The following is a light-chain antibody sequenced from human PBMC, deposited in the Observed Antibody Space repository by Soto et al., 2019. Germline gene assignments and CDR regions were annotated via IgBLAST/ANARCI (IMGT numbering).Light chain of an antibody. CDR1: SSDVGSYDL. J-gene: IGLJ1*01. Sequence: SELTQPASVSGSPGQSITISCTGTSSDVGSYDLVSWYQQPPGKAPKLMIYEDTKRPSGISTRFSGSKSGNAASLTISGLQAEDEADYYCCSYAGSGTFVFGTGTKVTVL. CDR2: EDT. V-gene: IGLV2-23*01. CDR3: CSYAGSGTFV.